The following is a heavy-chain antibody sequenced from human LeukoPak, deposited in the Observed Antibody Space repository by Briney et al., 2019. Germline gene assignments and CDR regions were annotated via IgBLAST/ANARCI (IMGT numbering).Heavy chain of an antibody. J-gene: IGHJ5*02. CDR3: ARDSARRGYCSSTSCYNWFDP. CDR2: IRYDGSNK. Sequence: GGSLRLSCAASGFTFSSYGMHWVRQAPGKGLEWVAFIRYDGSNKYYADSVKGRFTISRDNSKNTLYLQMNSLRAEDTAVYYCARDSARRGYCSSTSCYNWFDPWGQGTLVTVSS. D-gene: IGHD2-2*01. V-gene: IGHV3-30*02. CDR1: GFTFSSYG.